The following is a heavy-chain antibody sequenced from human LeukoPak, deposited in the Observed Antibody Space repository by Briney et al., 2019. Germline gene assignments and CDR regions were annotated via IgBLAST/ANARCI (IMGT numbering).Heavy chain of an antibody. V-gene: IGHV4-34*01. Sequence: SETLSLTCAVYGGSFSGYYWSWIRQPPGKGLEWIGEINHSGSTNYNPSLKSRVTISVDTSKNQFSLKLSSVTAADTAVYYCARVFFRGATVRHYFDYWGQGTLVTVSS. J-gene: IGHJ4*02. CDR1: GGSFSGYY. D-gene: IGHD3-10*01. CDR2: INHSGST. CDR3: ARVFFRGATVRHYFDY.